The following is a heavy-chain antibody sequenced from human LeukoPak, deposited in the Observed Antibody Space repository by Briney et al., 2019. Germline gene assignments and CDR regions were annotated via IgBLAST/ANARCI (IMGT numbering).Heavy chain of an antibody. D-gene: IGHD3-9*01. CDR2: FSGTSTLT. CDR3: AKGDSYYDLLTCFDF. CDR1: GFDFSHYG. V-gene: IGHV3-23*01. Sequence: PGGSLRLSCAASGFDFSHYGMSWVRQSPGKGLEWVSTFSGTSTLTYYADSVKGRFTISRDDSKNVLYLQMNSLRDEDTAVYYCAKGDSYYDLLTCFDFWGPGTLITVSS. J-gene: IGHJ4*02.